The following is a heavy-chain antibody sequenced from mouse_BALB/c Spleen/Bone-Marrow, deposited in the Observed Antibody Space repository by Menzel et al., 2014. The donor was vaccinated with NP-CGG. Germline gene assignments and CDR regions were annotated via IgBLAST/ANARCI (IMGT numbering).Heavy chain of an antibody. CDR2: VPPYHGGT. D-gene: IGHD1-1*01. CDR3: TRGGNLNTTVVVDFDY. CDR1: DYSFTAYT. Sequence: VQLQQSGPELVKPGASMTISCKASDYSFTAYTMNWVKQSPGKTLEWIVLVPPYHGGTAYHQKFKGTSTLTAHKASSSAYMQHRSLTSEDSAVYYCTRGGNLNTTVVVDFDYWGQGTTLTVTS. V-gene: IGHV1-20*01. J-gene: IGHJ2*01.